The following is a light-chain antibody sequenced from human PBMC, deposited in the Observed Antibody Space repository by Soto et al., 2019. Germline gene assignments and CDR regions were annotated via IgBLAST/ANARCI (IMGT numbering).Light chain of an antibody. J-gene: IGKJ1*01. CDR3: QQYSSLWT. CDR2: GTS. CDR1: QTVSSTY. Sequence: EIVLTQSPGTLSLSPGERATLSCRASQTVSSTYLAWYQQRPGQAPRLLIFGTSNRATDIPDRFSGSGSGTDFTLSISRLEPEDFAVYYCQQYSSLWTFGQGTKVDIK. V-gene: IGKV3-20*01.